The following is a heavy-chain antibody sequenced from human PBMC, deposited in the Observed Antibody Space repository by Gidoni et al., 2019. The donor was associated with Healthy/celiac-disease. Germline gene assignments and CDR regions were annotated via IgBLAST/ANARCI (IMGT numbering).Heavy chain of an antibody. D-gene: IGHD2-15*01. J-gene: IGHJ3*02. CDR3: ARWGARGDAFDI. CDR2: ISSSSSTI. Sequence: EVQLVESGGGLVQPGGSLRRSGAAAGVPFSSDGMNWVRQAPGKGLEVFSYISSSSSTIYYADSVKARFTISRDNAKNSLSLQMTSLRDEDPAVYYCARWGARGDAFDIWGQGTMVTVSS. CDR1: GVPFSSDG. V-gene: IGHV3-48*02.